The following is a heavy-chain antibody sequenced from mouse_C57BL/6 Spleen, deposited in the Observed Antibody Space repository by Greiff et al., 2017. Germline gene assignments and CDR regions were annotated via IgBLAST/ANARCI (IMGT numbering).Heavy chain of an antibody. J-gene: IGHJ1*03. Sequence: EVKLMESGPGLAKPSQTLSLTCSVTGYSITSDYWNWIRKFPGNKLEYMGYISYSGSTYYNPSLKSRISITRDTSKNQYYLQLNSVTTEDTATYYCAKGNYGSSQDWYFDVWGTGTTVTVSS. CDR2: ISYSGST. CDR1: GYSITSDY. D-gene: IGHD1-1*01. CDR3: AKGNYGSSQDWYFDV. V-gene: IGHV3-8*01.